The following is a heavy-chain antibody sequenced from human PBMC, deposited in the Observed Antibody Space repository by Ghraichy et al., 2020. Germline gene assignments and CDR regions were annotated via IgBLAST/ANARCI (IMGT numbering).Heavy chain of an antibody. CDR2: IRSKANNYAT. D-gene: IGHD2-21*02. J-gene: IGHJ4*02. Sequence: GESLNISCAASGFTFSGSAMHWVRQASGKGLEWLGRIRSKANNYATAYGASVKGRFTISRDDSKNTAYLQMNSLKTEDTAVYYCTRYGDSGPWGLDYWGQGTLVTVSS. CDR3: TRYGDSGPWGLDY. CDR1: GFTFSGSA. V-gene: IGHV3-73*01.